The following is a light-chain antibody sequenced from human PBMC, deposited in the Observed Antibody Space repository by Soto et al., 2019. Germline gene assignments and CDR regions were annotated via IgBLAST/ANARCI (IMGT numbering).Light chain of an antibody. J-gene: IGKJ5*01. V-gene: IGKV3-15*01. CDR2: GAS. CDR1: QSIRSN. CDR3: QQYNNWPRT. Sequence: IVTTQSPDTLSVSPGEGATLSCRVSQSIRSNLAWYQQKPGQAPRLLIYGASTRATGIPARFSGSGSGTEFTLTISSLQSEDFAVYYCQQYNNWPRTFGQGTRLEIK.